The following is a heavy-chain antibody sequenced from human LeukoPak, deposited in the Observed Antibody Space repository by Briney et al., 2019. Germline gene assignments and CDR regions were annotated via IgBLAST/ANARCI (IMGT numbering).Heavy chain of an antibody. CDR2: IYYSGST. V-gene: IGHV4-59*01. Sequence: PSETLSLTCTVSGGSISSYYWSWIRQPPGKGLEWIGYIYYSGSTKYKPSLKSRVTISVDTTKNQFSLKLNPVTAADTAVYYCARGRGMNVVASLDYWGQGTLVTVSS. J-gene: IGHJ4*02. CDR3: ARGRGMNVVASLDY. CDR1: GGSISSYY. D-gene: IGHD2-15*01.